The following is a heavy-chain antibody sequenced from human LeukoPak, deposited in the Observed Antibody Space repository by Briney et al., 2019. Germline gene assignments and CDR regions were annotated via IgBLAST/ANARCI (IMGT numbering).Heavy chain of an antibody. CDR2: INHSGST. Sequence: SETLSLTCAVYGGSFSGYYWSWIRQPPGKGLEWIGEINHSGSTNYNPSLKSRVTISVDTSKNQFSLKLSSVTAADTAVYYCARGLITMVRGVMGHWGQGTLVTVSS. CDR1: GGSFSGYY. J-gene: IGHJ4*02. D-gene: IGHD3-10*01. V-gene: IGHV4-34*01. CDR3: ARGLITMVRGVMGH.